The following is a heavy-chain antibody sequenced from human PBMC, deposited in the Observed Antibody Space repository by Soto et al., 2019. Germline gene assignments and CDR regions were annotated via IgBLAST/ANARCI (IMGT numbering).Heavy chain of an antibody. V-gene: IGHV3-23*01. D-gene: IGHD3-16*01. CDR1: GFTFSTYA. J-gene: IGHJ3*02. CDR2: ISGSGGRT. CDR3: AKGGYYSLFDI. Sequence: GGSLRLSCAASGFTFSTYAMTWVRQAPGKGLEWVSGISGSGGRTYYADSVKGRFTISRDNSNNTLSLQMHILRVEDTAVYFCAKGGYYSLFDIWGQGTMVTVSS.